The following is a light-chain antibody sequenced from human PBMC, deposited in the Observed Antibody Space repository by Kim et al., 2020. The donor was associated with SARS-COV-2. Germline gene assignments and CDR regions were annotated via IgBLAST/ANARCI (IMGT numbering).Light chain of an antibody. V-gene: IGKV3D-20*01. J-gene: IGKJ4*01. Sequence: PRERAPPPSGASPGGGITSLAWYPQKPGLAPTLLISDASTRAPGIPDRFSASVSGTVFTLTICRLEPEDFSVYYFQQYATAPLTFGGGTKVDIK. CDR1: PGGGITS. CDR3: QQYATAPLT. CDR2: DAS.